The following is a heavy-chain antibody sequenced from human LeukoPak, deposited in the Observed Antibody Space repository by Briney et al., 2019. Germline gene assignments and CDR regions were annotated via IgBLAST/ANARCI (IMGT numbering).Heavy chain of an antibody. V-gene: IGHV3-11*01. CDR2: ISSSGSTI. CDR3: ARDRIAAHYYYYYGMDV. CDR1: GFTFSDYY. D-gene: IGHD6-13*01. Sequence: GGSLRLSCAASGFTFSDYYMSWIRQAPGKGLEWVSYISSSGSTIYYADSVKGRFTISRDNAKNSLYLQMNSLRAEDTAVYYCARDRIAAHYYYYYGMDVWGQGTTVTVSS. J-gene: IGHJ6*02.